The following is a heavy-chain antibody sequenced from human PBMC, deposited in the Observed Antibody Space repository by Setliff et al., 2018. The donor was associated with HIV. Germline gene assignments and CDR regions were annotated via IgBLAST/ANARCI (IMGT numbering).Heavy chain of an antibody. V-gene: IGHV1-2*02. CDR1: GYTFNNYA. CDR2: INTNTGSP. J-gene: IGHJ6*03. CDR3: ARDLAYCSGGSCYRPFIYYFYYMDV. D-gene: IGHD2-15*01. Sequence: ASVKVSCKASGYTFNNYALYWVRQAPGQGFEWMGWINTNTGSPTYAQEFQGRVTMTSDTSINTAYMEVSWLTSDDTAIYYCARDLAYCSGGSCYRPFIYYFYYMDVWGKGATVTVSS.